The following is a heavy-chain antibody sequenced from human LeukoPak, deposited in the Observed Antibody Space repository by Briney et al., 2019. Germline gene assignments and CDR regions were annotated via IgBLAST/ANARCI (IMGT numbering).Heavy chain of an antibody. CDR2: IRYDGSNK. Sequence: TGGSLRLSCAASGFTFSSYGMHWVRQAPGKGLEWVAFIRYDGSNKYYADSVKGRFTISRDNSKNTLYLQMNSLRAEDTAVYYCAKDGVGPAATYYFYYHMDVWGKGTTVTVSS. CDR1: GFTFSSYG. V-gene: IGHV3-30*02. J-gene: IGHJ6*03. CDR3: AKDGVGPAATYYFYYHMDV. D-gene: IGHD2-2*01.